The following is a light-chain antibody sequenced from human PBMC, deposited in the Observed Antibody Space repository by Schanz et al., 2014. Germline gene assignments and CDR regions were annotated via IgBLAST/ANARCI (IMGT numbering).Light chain of an antibody. CDR2: DVS. Sequence: QSALTQPASVSGSPGQSITISCTGTSSDVGGYNYVSWYQQQPGKAPKLMIYDVSNRPSGVSNRFSGSKSGNTASLTISGLQAEDEADYYCNSYSSSTALVFGGGTKLTVL. J-gene: IGLJ2*01. V-gene: IGLV2-14*01. CDR3: NSYSSSTALV. CDR1: SSDVGGYNY.